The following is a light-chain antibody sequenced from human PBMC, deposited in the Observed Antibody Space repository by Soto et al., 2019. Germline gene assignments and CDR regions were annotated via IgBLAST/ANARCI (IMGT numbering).Light chain of an antibody. CDR2: EVS. Sequence: QSVLTQPPSASGSPGQSVTISCTGTSSDVGGYNYVSWYQQHPGKAPKLMIYEVSKRPSGVPDRFSGPKSGNTASLTVSGLQAEDEADYYCSSYAGSNNFGVFGTGTKVTLL. V-gene: IGLV2-8*01. CDR1: SSDVGGYNY. CDR3: SSYAGSNNFGV. J-gene: IGLJ1*01.